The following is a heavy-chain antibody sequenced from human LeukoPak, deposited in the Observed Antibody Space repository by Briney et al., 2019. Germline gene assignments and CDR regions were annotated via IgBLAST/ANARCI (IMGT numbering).Heavy chain of an antibody. CDR1: GGPISSYY. J-gene: IGHJ3*02. Sequence: SETLSLTCTVSGGPISSYYWSWIRQPPGKGLEWIGYIYYSGSTNYNPSLKSRVTISVDTSKNQFSLKLSSVTAADTAVYYCARDGSSFTAAFDIWGQGTMVTVSS. CDR2: IYYSGST. V-gene: IGHV4-59*01. CDR3: ARDGSSFTAAFDI.